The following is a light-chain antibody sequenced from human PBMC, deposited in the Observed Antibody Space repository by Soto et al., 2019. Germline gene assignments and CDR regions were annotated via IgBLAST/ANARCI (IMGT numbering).Light chain of an antibody. Sequence: EIVLTQSPATLSLSPGERATLSCGASQTVSSSYVAWYQQKPGLPPRLLIDAASIKATGIPDRFSGGASRADSPPTISRLEHEDFAVYYCQQYSTSPTFGGGTKVEIK. J-gene: IGKJ4*01. CDR2: AAS. CDR1: QTVSSSY. CDR3: QQYSTSPT. V-gene: IGKV3D-20*01.